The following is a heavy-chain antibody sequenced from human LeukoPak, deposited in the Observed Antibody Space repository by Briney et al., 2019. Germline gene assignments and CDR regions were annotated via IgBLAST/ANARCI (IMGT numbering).Heavy chain of an antibody. Sequence: PGGSLRLSCAASGFPFSNYWMHWVRQAPGKGLVWVSRVNRDGSTTNYADSVKGRFTISRDNAENTLYMRMNSLRPEDTAVYYCARGYYSSSRFDSWGQGTLVTVSS. D-gene: IGHD6-13*01. CDR2: VNRDGSTT. CDR3: ARGYYSSSRFDS. V-gene: IGHV3-74*01. J-gene: IGHJ4*02. CDR1: GFPFSNYW.